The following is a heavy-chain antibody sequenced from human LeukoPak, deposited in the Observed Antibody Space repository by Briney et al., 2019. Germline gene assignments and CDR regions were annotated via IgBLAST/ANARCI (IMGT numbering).Heavy chain of an antibody. D-gene: IGHD3-10*01. CDR2: IYYSGST. V-gene: IGHV4-59*08. J-gene: IGHJ6*02. CDR3: ARGGYGSGSLDHYYYGMDV. CDR1: GGSISSYY. Sequence: SETLSLTCTVSGGSISSYYWSWIRQPPGKGLEWIGYIYYSGSTNYNPSLKSRVTISVDTSKNQFSLKLSSVTAADTAVYYCARGGYGSGSLDHYYYGMDVWGQGTMVTVSS.